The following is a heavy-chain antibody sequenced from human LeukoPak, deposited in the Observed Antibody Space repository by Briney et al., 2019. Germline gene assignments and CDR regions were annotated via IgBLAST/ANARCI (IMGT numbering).Heavy chain of an antibody. J-gene: IGHJ3*02. D-gene: IGHD5-18*01. V-gene: IGHV4-59*01. CDR1: GGSLSSFH. Sequence: PSETLSLSCTVSGGSLSSFHWSWVRQPPGKGLECIGCVQNSGSTTLNPSLMSRVTISVHTSKNQFSLKLSSVTAADTAVYYCARVAFLVGGYNYGYGAFDIWGQGTMVTVSS. CDR2: VQNSGST. CDR3: ARVAFLVGGYNYGYGAFDI.